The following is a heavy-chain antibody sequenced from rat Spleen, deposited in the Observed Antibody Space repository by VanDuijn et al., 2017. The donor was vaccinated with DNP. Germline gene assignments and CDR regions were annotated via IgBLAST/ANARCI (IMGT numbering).Heavy chain of an antibody. CDR2: ISSGGGST. CDR3: ATGVHGGYEDWFAY. D-gene: IGHD1-11*01. J-gene: IGHJ3*01. V-gene: IGHV5-31*01. Sequence: EVQLVESGGDLVQPGRSLKLSCVASGFTFNNYWMTWIRQVPGKGLEWVASISSGGGSTYYPDSVKGRFTGSRDNAKNTLYLQMNSLRSEDTATYYCATGVHGGYEDWFAYWGQGTLVTVSS. CDR1: GFTFNNYW.